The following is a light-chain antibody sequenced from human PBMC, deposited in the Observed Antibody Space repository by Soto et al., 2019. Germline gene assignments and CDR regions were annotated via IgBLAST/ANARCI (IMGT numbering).Light chain of an antibody. J-gene: IGLJ1*01. CDR1: SSDIGGYNF. Sequence: QSVLTQPASVSESPGQSITISCTGTSSDIGGYNFVSWYQQHPGKAPKLIISDVSNRPSGVSTRFSGSKSGNTASLTISGFQAEYDADYYCISYTSINTHVFGTGTKVAV. CDR3: ISYTSINTHV. V-gene: IGLV2-14*01. CDR2: DVS.